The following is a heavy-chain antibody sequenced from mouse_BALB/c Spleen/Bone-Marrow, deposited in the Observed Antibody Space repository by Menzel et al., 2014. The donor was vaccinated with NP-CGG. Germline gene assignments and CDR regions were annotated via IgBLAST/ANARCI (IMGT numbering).Heavy chain of an antibody. CDR2: IYPGDGDT. J-gene: IGHJ4*01. CDR1: GYTFTSYW. V-gene: IGHV1-87*01. Sequence: VQRVESGAELARPGASVKLSCKASGYTFTSYWMQWVKQRPGQGLEWIGAIYPGDGDTRYTQKFKGKATLTADKSSSTAYVQLSSLASEDSAVYYCARSEGNYAMDYWGQGTSVTVSS. CDR3: ARSEGNYAMDY.